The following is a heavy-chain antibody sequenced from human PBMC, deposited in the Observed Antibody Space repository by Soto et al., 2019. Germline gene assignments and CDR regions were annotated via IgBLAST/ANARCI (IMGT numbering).Heavy chain of an antibody. V-gene: IGHV4-34*01. CDR2: INHSGST. CDR3: ARGRTTMVRGVILNPTNRKAFDI. CDR1: GGSFSGYY. Sequence: QVQLQQWGAGLLKPSETLSLTCAVYGGSFSGYYWSWIRQPPGKGLEWIGEINHSGSTNYNPSLKRRVTLSVDTSKNQFALKLSSVTAADTAVYYCARGRTTMVRGVILNPTNRKAFDIWGQGTMVTVSS. J-gene: IGHJ3*02. D-gene: IGHD3-10*01.